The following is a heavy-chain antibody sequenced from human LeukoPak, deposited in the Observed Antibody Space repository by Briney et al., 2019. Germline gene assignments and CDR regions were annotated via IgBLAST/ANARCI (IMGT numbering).Heavy chain of an antibody. CDR1: GFTFSSYG. Sequence: GGSLRLSCAASGFTFSSYGMHWVRQAPGKGLEWVAVISYDGSNKYYADSAKGRFTISRDNSKNTLYLQMNSLRAEDTAVYYCATDDSRSGSYYDYWGQGTLVTVSS. D-gene: IGHD3-10*01. CDR2: ISYDGSNK. J-gene: IGHJ4*02. CDR3: ATDDSRSGSYYDY. V-gene: IGHV3-30*03.